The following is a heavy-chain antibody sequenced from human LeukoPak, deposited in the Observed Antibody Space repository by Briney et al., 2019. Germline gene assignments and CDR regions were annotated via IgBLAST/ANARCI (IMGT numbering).Heavy chain of an antibody. Sequence: PGGSLRLSCAASGFTFSSYGMHWVRQAPGKGLEWVAFIRYDGSNKYYADSVKGRFTISRDNSKNTLYLQMNSLRAEDTAVYYCAKKGQDIVVVPAAIQNYYYYYMDVWGKGTTVTISS. CDR3: AKKGQDIVVVPAAIQNYYYYYMDV. J-gene: IGHJ6*03. D-gene: IGHD2-2*01. CDR1: GFTFSSYG. CDR2: IRYDGSNK. V-gene: IGHV3-30*02.